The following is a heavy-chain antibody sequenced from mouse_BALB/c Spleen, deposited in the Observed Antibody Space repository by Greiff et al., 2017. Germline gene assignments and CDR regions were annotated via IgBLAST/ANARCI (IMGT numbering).Heavy chain of an antibody. CDR1: GYSFTSYW. Sequence: EVQLQESGTVLARPGASVKMSCKASGYSFTSYWMHWVKQRPGQGLEWIGAIYPGNSDTSYNQKFKGKAKLTAVTSASTAYMELSSLTNEDSAVYYCTRLGDGYYDYYAMDYWGQGTSVTVSS. J-gene: IGHJ4*01. D-gene: IGHD2-3*01. V-gene: IGHV1-5*01. CDR3: TRLGDGYYDYYAMDY. CDR2: IYPGNSDT.